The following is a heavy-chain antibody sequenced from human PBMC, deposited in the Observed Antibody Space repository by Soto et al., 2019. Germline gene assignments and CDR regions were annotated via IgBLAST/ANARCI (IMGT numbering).Heavy chain of an antibody. CDR3: AKDYANRAAAPSGAIGY. V-gene: IGHV3-23*01. CDR1: GFTFSSYA. D-gene: IGHD6-13*01. J-gene: IGHJ4*02. Sequence: GGSLRLSCAASGFTFSSYAMSWVRQAPGKGLEWVSAISGSGGSTYYADSVKGRFTISRDNSKNTLYLQMNSLRAEDTAVYYCAKDYANRAAAPSGAIGYWGQGTLVTVSS. CDR2: ISGSGGST.